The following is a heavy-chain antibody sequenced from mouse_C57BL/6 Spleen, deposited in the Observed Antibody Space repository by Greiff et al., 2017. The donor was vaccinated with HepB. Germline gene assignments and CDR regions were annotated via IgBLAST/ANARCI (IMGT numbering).Heavy chain of an antibody. CDR1: GFTFSSYA. CDR2: ISDGGSYT. J-gene: IGHJ4*01. V-gene: IGHV5-4*01. Sequence: EVQWVESGGGLVKPGGSLKLSCAASGFTFSSYAMSWVRQTPEKRLEWVATISDGGSYTYYPDNVKGRFTISRDNAKNNLYLQMSHLKSEDTAMYYCARDITTVVEDYYAMDYWGQGTSVTVSS. CDR3: ARDITTVVEDYYAMDY. D-gene: IGHD1-1*01.